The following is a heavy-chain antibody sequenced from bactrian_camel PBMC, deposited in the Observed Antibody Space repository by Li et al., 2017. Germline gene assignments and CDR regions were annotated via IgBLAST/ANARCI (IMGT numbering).Heavy chain of an antibody. CDR2: IDSDGDA. CDR3: AATTVGGSSCPAWLLIHHSNFGV. Sequence: QVQLVESGGGSVQAGGSLRLSCAAPGYTYDTYCMGWFRQAPGKEREGLATIDSDGDAAYADSMKGRFTTSRDNAKNMVYLQMNSLKPEDTAMYYCAATTVGGSSCPAWLLIHHSNFGVWGRGTQVTVS. D-gene: IGHD2*01. V-gene: IGHV3S55*01. J-gene: IGHJ6*01. CDR1: GYTYDTYC.